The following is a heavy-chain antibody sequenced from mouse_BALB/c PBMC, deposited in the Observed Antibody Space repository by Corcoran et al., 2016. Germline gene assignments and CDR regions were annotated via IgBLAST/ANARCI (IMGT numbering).Heavy chain of an antibody. CDR2: IDPANGNT. CDR3: RTGCAY. CDR1: GFNIKDTY. D-gene: IGHD4-1*01. Sequence: EVQLQQSGAELVKPGASVKLSCTASGFNIKDTYMHWVKQRPEQGLEWIGRIDPANGNTKYDPKFQGKANITADTSSNTAYLQLSSLTSEDTAVYYCRTGCAYWGQGTLVTVSA. V-gene: IGHV14-3*02. J-gene: IGHJ3*01.